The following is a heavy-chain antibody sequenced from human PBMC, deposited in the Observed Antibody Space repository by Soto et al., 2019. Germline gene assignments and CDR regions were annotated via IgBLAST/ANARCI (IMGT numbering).Heavy chain of an antibody. J-gene: IGHJ3*02. CDR2: IYQSGST. Sequence: QLQLQESGSRLVKPSQTLSLTCAVSGGSLSSSTYSWSWIRQTPGKGLEWLGFIYQSGSTYYNPSLKSRVTLSLDRPKNQISLKLTSVTAADTAVYYCARELLYYDSSGYSRDDAFDIWGQGTMVTVSS. CDR3: ARELLYYDSSGYSRDDAFDI. V-gene: IGHV4-30-2*01. CDR1: GGSLSSSTYS. D-gene: IGHD3-22*01.